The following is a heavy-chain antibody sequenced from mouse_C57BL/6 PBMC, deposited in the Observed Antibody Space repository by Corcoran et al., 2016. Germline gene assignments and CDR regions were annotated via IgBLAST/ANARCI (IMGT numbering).Heavy chain of an antibody. D-gene: IGHD2-1*01. CDR2: IFPGSGST. J-gene: IGHJ1*03. Sequence: QVQLQQSGPELVKPGASVKISCKASGYTFTDYYINWVKQRPGQGLEWIGWIFPGSGSTYYNEKFKGKATLTVDKSSSTAYMLLSSLTSEDSAVYFCARKGDYVNYVWYFDVWGTGTTVTVSS. CDR3: ARKGDYVNYVWYFDV. V-gene: IGHV1-75*01. CDR1: GYTFTDYY.